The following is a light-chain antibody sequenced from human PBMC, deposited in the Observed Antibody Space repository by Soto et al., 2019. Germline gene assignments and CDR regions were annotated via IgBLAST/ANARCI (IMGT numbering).Light chain of an antibody. CDR3: CSYAGSYTRV. J-gene: IGLJ1*01. CDR2: DVS. Sequence: QSVLTQPRSVSGSPGQSVTISCTGTSSDVGGYNYVSWYQQHPGKAPKLMIYDVSKRPAGVADRFSGSKSGNTASLTISGLPAEDEADYSCCSYAGSYTRVFGTGTQGTVL. CDR1: SSDVGGYNY. V-gene: IGLV2-11*01.